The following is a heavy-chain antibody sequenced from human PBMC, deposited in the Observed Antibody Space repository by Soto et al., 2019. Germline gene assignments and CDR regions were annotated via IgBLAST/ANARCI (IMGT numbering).Heavy chain of an antibody. J-gene: IGHJ5*02. Sequence: PGESLKISCKGSGYSFTSNWIAWVRQMPGKGLEWMGIIYPGDSDTRYSPSLQGQVTISADKSISTAYLQWSSLKASDTAMYYCARQIRVNSVKVFDPWGQGTLVTVSS. CDR1: GYSFTSNW. D-gene: IGHD3-10*01. V-gene: IGHV5-51*01. CDR3: ARQIRVNSVKVFDP. CDR2: IYPGDSDT.